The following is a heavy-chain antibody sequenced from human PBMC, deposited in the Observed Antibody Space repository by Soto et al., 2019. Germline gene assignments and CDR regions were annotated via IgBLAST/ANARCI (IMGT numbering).Heavy chain of an antibody. V-gene: IGHV3-9*01. Sequence: MQLVESGGGFVQPGRSLTLSCAASGFTFDDHAMHWVRQGPGKGLEWVSGINWNSATIDYAASVKGRFTISRDNAKNSVSLQMNGLRDEATALYFCAMASHHDFWSAYRYFDFWGQGALVIVSS. CDR2: INWNSATI. J-gene: IGHJ4*02. CDR3: AMASHHDFWSAYRYFDF. D-gene: IGHD3-3*01. CDR1: GFTFDDHA.